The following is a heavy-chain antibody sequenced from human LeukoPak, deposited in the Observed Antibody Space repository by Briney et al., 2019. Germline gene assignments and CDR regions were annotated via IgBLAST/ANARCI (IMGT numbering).Heavy chain of an antibody. J-gene: IGHJ4*02. CDR2: ISSRSSYI. V-gene: IGHV3-21*04. CDR3: ATPYYYDSGNYIYSFDY. CDR1: GFTFSSYT. Sequence: GGSLRLSCAASGFTFSSYTMNWVRQAPGKGLEWVSFISSRSSYISYADSVKGRFTISRDNAKNSLYLQMNSLRAEDTAVYYCATPYYYDSGNYIYSFDYWGQGTLVTVSS. D-gene: IGHD3-10*01.